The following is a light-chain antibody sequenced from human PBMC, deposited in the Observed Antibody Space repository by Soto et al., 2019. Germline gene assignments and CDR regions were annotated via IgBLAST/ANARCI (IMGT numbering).Light chain of an antibody. CDR1: QAIDTY. CDR2: AAS. V-gene: IGKV1-9*01. J-gene: IGKJ5*01. CDR3: QQLTSFPFI. Sequence: DIQLTQSPSFLSASVGDRVTITCRASQAIDTYLAWYQQKPGKAPKLLIYAASLLQSGVPSRFSGSGSGTEFTLTINSLQPEDFASYYCQQLTSFPFIFGQGTRLEIK.